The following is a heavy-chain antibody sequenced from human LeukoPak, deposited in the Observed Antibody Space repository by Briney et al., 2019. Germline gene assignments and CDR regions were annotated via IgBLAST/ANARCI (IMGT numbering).Heavy chain of an antibody. CDR3: ARLGTVAGHTFDY. Sequence: KPGGSLRLSCAASGFTFSSYSMNWVRQAPGKGLEWVSSISSSSSYIYYADSEKGRFTISRDNAKNSLYLQMNSLRAEDTAVYYCARLGTVAGHTFDYWGQGTLVTVSS. J-gene: IGHJ4*02. CDR2: ISSSSSYI. V-gene: IGHV3-21*01. CDR1: GFTFSSYS. D-gene: IGHD6-19*01.